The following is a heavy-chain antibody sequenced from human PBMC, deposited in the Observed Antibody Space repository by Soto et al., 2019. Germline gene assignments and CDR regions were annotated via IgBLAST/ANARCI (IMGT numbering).Heavy chain of an antibody. Sequence: PSETLSLTCTVSGDSITAGGHYWAWIRQHPEKGLEWLGYIHYSGTTDYNPSLKSRLTVSVDTSKNQFSLSLSSVTAADTAIYYRAALNGTYLNISIWGRCTLVSVS. J-gene: IGHJ2*01. CDR2: IHYSGTT. V-gene: IGHV4-31*03. CDR3: AALNGTYLNISI. CDR1: GDSITAGGHY. D-gene: IGHD1-26*01.